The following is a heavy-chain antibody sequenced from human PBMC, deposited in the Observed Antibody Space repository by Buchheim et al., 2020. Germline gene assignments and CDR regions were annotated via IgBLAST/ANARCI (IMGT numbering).Heavy chain of an antibody. J-gene: IGHJ2*01. V-gene: IGHV4-4*02. Sequence: QVQLQESGPGLVKPSGTLSLTCAVSGGSISSSNWWNWVRQPPGKGLEWIGEVYPSGSTNYNPSLTSRVTISLDKSKNQFSLKVNSLTAADTAVYYCARGETTKWYFDLWGRGTL. CDR1: GGSISSSNW. CDR2: VYPSGST. D-gene: IGHD4-17*01. CDR3: ARGETTKWYFDL.